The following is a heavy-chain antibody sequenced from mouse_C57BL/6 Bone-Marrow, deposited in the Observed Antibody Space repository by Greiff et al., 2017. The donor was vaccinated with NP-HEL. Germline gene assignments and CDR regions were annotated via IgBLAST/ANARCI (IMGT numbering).Heavy chain of an antibody. Sequence: EVKLLESGGDLVKPGGSLKLSCAASGFTFSSYGMSWVRQTPDKRLEWVATISSGGSYTYYPDSVKGRFTISRDNAKNTLYLQMSSLKSEDTAMYYCARHDTLFDYWGQGTTLTVSS. V-gene: IGHV5-6*01. CDR3: ARHDTLFDY. D-gene: IGHD5-1-1*01. J-gene: IGHJ2*01. CDR1: GFTFSSYG. CDR2: ISSGGSYT.